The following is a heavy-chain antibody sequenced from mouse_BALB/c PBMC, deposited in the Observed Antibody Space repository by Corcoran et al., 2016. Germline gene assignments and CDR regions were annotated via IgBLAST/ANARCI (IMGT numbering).Heavy chain of an antibody. D-gene: IGHD2-3*01. V-gene: IGHV8-8*01. J-gene: IGHJ2*01. CDR1: GFSLSTSGMG. CDR3: AHGYYYFDY. CDR2: IWWDDDK. Sequence: QVTLKESGSGILQPSQTLSLTCSFSGFSLSTSGMGVGWIRQPSGKGLEWLAHIWWDDDKQYNPALKSRLTISKDTSSNQVFLKIASVDTADTATYYGAHGYYYFDYWGQGTTLTVSS.